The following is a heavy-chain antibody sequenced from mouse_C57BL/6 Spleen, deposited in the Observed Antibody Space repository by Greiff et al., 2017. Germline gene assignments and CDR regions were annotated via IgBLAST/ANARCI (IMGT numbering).Heavy chain of an antibody. J-gene: IGHJ1*03. Sequence: VQLQQSGPELVKPGASVKIPCKASGYTFTDYNMDWVKQSHGKSLEWIGDFNPNNGGTIYNQKFKGKATLPVDKSSSTAYMELRSLTSEDTAVYYCARRGSLPRYFDVWGTGTTVTVSS. CDR1: GYTFTDYN. V-gene: IGHV1-18*01. D-gene: IGHD6-1*01. CDR3: ARRGSLPRYFDV. CDR2: FNPNNGGT.